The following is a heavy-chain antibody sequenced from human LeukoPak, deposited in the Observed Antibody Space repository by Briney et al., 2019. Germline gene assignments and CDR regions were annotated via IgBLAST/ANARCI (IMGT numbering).Heavy chain of an antibody. J-gene: IGHJ6*03. D-gene: IGHD6-13*01. CDR3: ARETSSYSSSWYYDYMDV. CDR1: GGSISSGSYY. CDR2: IYTSGST. Sequence: PSQTPSLTCTVSGGSISSGSYYWSWIRQPAGKGLEWIGRIYTSGSTNYNPSLKSRVTISVDTSKNQFSLKLSSVTAADTAVYYCARETSSYSSSWYYDYMDVWGKGTTVTVSS. V-gene: IGHV4-61*02.